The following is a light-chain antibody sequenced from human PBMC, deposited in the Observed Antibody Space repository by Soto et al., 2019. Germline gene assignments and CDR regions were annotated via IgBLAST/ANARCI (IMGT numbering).Light chain of an antibody. CDR2: GAS. Sequence: EIVLTLSPCTLSLSPGERATLSCRASQTVSTNSLAWYQQKPGQAPRIIIFGASGRATGIPDRFSGSGSGTDFTLTISRLEPEDFAVYYCQQYGSLSWTFGQGTKVDIK. J-gene: IGKJ1*01. V-gene: IGKV3-20*01. CDR3: QQYGSLSWT. CDR1: QTVSTNS.